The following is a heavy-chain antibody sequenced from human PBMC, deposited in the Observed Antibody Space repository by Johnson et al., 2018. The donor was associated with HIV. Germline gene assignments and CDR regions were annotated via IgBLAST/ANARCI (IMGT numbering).Heavy chain of an antibody. D-gene: IGHD3-9*01. CDR2: INWNGGDT. CDR3: ARVRYYDILTGPDAFDI. J-gene: IGHJ3*02. CDR1: GFTFSSYA. V-gene: IGHV3-20*04. Sequence: VQLLESGGGLVQPGGSLRLSCAASGFTFSSYAMSWVRQAPGKGLEWVSDINWNGGDTGYADSVKGRFTISRDNAKNSLYLQMNILRAEDTALYYCARVRYYDILTGPDAFDIWGQGTMVTVSS.